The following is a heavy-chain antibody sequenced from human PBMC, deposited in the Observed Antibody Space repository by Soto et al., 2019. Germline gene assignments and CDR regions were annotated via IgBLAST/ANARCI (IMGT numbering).Heavy chain of an antibody. Sequence: QVQLVESGGGVVQPGRSLRLSCAASGFTFSSYGMHWVRQAPGKGLEWVAVISYDGSNKYYADSVKGRFTISRDNSKNTLYPQMNSLRAEDTAVYYCAKDRGAFDYWGQGTLVTVSS. J-gene: IGHJ4*02. CDR1: GFTFSSYG. CDR3: AKDRGAFDY. D-gene: IGHD3-10*01. CDR2: ISYDGSNK. V-gene: IGHV3-30*18.